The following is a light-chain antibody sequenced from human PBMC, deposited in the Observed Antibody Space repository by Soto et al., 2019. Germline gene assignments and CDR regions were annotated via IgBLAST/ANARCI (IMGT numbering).Light chain of an antibody. J-gene: IGKJ4*01. Sequence: EIVLMQSPGTLSLSPGERATLSCRASQSVSNYLAWYQQKPGQAPRLLIHGASSRATGIPDRFSGSGSATDFTLTISRLEPEDVAVYYCQQYGRSLTFGGGTKVQI. V-gene: IGKV3-20*01. CDR1: QSVSNY. CDR3: QQYGRSLT. CDR2: GAS.